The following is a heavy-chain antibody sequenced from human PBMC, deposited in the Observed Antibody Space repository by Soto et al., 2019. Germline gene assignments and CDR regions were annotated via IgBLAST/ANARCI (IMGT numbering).Heavy chain of an antibody. J-gene: IGHJ5*02. V-gene: IGHV1-2*04. Sequence: QVQLVQSGAEVKKPGASVKVSCKASGYTFTGYYMHWVRQAPGQGLEWMGWINPNSGGTNYAQKFQGWVTMTRDTAISTAYMELSRLRSYDTAVYYCARGQVLWFGELLQNNWFDPWGQGTLVTVSS. CDR2: INPNSGGT. CDR1: GYTFTGYY. CDR3: ARGQVLWFGELLQNNWFDP. D-gene: IGHD3-10*01.